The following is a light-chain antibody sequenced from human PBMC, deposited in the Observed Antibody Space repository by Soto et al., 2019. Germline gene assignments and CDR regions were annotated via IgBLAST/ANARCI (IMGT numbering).Light chain of an antibody. J-gene: IGLJ1*01. Sequence: LTQAPSSSVSPGQSVAISCTGTISDVGGYNYVSWYQQHPGKAPKLMIYEVNKRPSGVPDRFSGSKSGNTASLTVSGLQAEDEADYYCSSYAYSSMVFRTGT. V-gene: IGLV2-8*01. CDR1: ISDVGGYNY. CDR2: EVN. CDR3: SSYAYSSMV.